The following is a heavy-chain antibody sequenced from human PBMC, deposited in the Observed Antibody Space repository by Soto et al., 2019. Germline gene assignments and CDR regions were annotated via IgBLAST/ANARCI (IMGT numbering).Heavy chain of an antibody. CDR3: ARTKCSGGSCYSWSLDY. D-gene: IGHD2-15*01. J-gene: IGHJ4*02. CDR1: GGSITTGGYY. CDR2: RYYSEST. Sequence: LSLTCSVSGGSITTGGYYWSWIRQLPGKGLEWIGHRYYSESTYYNPSLKSRVSISLDTSKNQFSLKLSFVTAADTAMYYCARTKCSGGSCYSWSLDYWGQGTPVTVSS. V-gene: IGHV4-31*03.